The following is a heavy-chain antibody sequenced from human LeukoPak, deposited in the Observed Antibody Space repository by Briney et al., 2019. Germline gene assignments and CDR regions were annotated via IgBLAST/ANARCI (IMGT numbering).Heavy chain of an antibody. J-gene: IGHJ4*02. CDR2: ITSSSSYI. Sequence: GGSLRLSCAASGFTFSIYGMGWVRQAPGKGLEWVSSITSSSSYIYYADSVKGRFTISRDNAKNSLYLQMNSLRAEDMAVYYCARGGSGSYYTVFDYWGQGTLVTVSS. V-gene: IGHV3-21*01. CDR1: GFTFSIYG. D-gene: IGHD1-26*01. CDR3: ARGGSGSYYTVFDY.